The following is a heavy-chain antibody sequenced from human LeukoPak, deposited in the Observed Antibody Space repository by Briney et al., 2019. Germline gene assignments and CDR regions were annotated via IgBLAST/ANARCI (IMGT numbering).Heavy chain of an antibody. D-gene: IGHD3-10*01. CDR1: GYSFTSYW. CDR3: ARHGYYGSGSYLGVNYYYGMDV. CDR2: IYPGDSDT. J-gene: IGHJ6*02. Sequence: GESLKIPCKGSGYSFTSYWIGWVRQMSGKGLEWMGIIYPGDSDTRYSPSFQGQVTISADKSISTAYLQWSSLKASDTAMYYCARHGYYGSGSYLGVNYYYGMDVWGQGTTVTVSS. V-gene: IGHV5-51*01.